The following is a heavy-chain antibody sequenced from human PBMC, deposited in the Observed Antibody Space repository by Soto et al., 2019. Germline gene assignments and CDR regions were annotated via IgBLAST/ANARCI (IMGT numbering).Heavy chain of an antibody. CDR1: GFTFRSYA. D-gene: IGHD6-13*01. V-gene: IGHV3-30*04. CDR2: ISYDGSNK. CDR3: ARTRYSSSWSTFDY. Sequence: PGGSLRLSCAASGFTFRSYAMHWVRQAPGKGLEWVAVISYDGSNKYYADSVKGRFTISRDNSKSTLYLQMNSLRAEDTAVYSCARTRYSSSWSTFDYWGQGTLVTVSS. J-gene: IGHJ4*02.